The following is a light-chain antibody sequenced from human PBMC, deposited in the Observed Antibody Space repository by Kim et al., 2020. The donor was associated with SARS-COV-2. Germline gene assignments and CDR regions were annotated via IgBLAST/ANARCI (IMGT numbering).Light chain of an antibody. V-gene: IGKV3-20*01. Sequence: PGERATLAGRAGQSRSSRNLGWTQQKPGQSPRLLSYGASSRATGIPDRFSGSGSGTDFTLTISRLGPEDFAVYYSQQYGSSPRSLGQGTTLEF. J-gene: IGKJ2*03. CDR3: QQYGSSPRS. CDR2: GAS. CDR1: QSRSSRN.